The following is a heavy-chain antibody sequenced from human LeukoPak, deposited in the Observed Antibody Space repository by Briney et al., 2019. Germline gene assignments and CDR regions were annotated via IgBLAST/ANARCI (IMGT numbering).Heavy chain of an antibody. J-gene: IGHJ4*01. V-gene: IGHV4-59*08. D-gene: IGHD2/OR15-2a*01. Sequence: PSETLSLTCTVSGGSITNYHWSWIRQSPGKGLEFLGHIHYSGITSYNPSLESRVTMSLDTPNNQFSLKLTSMTAADTAVYYCSGHENTGACPLHYWGHGTLVTVSS. CDR3: SGHENTGACPLHY. CDR2: IHYSGIT. CDR1: GGSITNYH.